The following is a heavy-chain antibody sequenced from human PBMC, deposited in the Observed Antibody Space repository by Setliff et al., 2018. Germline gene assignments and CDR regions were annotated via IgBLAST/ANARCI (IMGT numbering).Heavy chain of an antibody. V-gene: IGHV3-7*01. Sequence: LRLSCAASGFTFSSNNMHWVRQAPGKGLEWVANIKQDGSEKYYVDSVKGRFTISRDNAKNSLYLQMNSLRAEDTAVYYCARDGGEYWGQGTLVTVSS. CDR2: IKQDGSEK. CDR1: GFTFSSNN. CDR3: ARDGGEY. D-gene: IGHD3-16*01. J-gene: IGHJ4*02.